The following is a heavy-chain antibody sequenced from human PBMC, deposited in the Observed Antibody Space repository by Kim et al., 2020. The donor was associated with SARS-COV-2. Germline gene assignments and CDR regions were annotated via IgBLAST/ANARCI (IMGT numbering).Heavy chain of an antibody. Sequence: ASVKVSCKASGYTFTSYYMHWVRQAPGQGLEWMGIINPSGGSTSYAQKFQGRVTMTRDTSTSTVYMELSSLRSEDTAVYYCARGEEGAGNYEKGIGWFDPWGQGTLVTVSS. CDR2: INPSGGST. CDR3: ARGEEGAGNYEKGIGWFDP. D-gene: IGHD4-4*01. CDR1: GYTFTSYY. V-gene: IGHV1-46*01. J-gene: IGHJ5*02.